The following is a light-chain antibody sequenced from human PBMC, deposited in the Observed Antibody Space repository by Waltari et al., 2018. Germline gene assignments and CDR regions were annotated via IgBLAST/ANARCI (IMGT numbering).Light chain of an antibody. CDR3: NSYTLSSIVV. V-gene: IGLV2-14*03. Sequence: QSALTQPASVSGSPGQSITISCAGTTSDIGAYNYVSWFQLHPGKAPRLIIYDVNKRPSGISYRFSGSKSGNTASLTISGLQAEDEADYYCNSYTLSSIVVFGGGTKLTVL. CDR2: DVN. CDR1: TSDIGAYNY. J-gene: IGLJ2*01.